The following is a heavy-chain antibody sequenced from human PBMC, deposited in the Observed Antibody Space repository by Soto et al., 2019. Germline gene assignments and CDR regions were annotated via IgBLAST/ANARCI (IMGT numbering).Heavy chain of an antibody. CDR3: ARHTPAISISDH. CDR2: IYYSGST. J-gene: IGHJ4*02. D-gene: IGHD2-15*01. CDR1: GGSISSSSYY. V-gene: IGHV4-39*01. Sequence: PSETLSLTCTVSGGSISSSSYYWVWIRQAPGKGLEWIGSIYYSGSTYYNPSLKSRVTISVDTSKNQFSLKLSSVTAADTAVYYCARHTPAISISDHWGQGTLVTVS.